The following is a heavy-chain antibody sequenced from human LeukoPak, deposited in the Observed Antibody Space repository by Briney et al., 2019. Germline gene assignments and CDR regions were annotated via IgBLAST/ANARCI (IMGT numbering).Heavy chain of an antibody. Sequence: GGSLRLSCAASGFSLSSNWMHWIRQVPGKGLGWVSHINPDGSNIRYAVSVKGRFTISRDNAKNTVYLQMNSLRAEDTAVYYCAKPPHALGFDLWGQGTMVTVAS. CDR2: INPDGSNI. V-gene: IGHV3-74*01. CDR1: GFSLSSNW. CDR3: AKPPHALGFDL. J-gene: IGHJ3*01.